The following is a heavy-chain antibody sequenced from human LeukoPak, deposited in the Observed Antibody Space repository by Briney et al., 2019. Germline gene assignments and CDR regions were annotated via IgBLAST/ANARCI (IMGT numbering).Heavy chain of an antibody. Sequence: GGSLRLSCAASGFTFSSYAMSWVRQAPGKGLEWVSAISGSGGSTYYADSVKGRFTISRDNSKNTLYLQMNSLRAEDTAVYYCAKAPGPSVVVTAISDYCGQGTLVTVSS. J-gene: IGHJ4*02. CDR3: AKAPGPSVVVTAISDY. CDR2: ISGSGGST. CDR1: GFTFSSYA. V-gene: IGHV3-23*01. D-gene: IGHD2-21*02.